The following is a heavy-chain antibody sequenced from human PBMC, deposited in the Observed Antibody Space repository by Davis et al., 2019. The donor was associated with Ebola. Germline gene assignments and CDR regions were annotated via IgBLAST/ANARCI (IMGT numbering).Heavy chain of an antibody. D-gene: IGHD6-19*01. Sequence: GESLKISCAASGFTFSSYAMSWVRQAPGKGLEWVSAISGSGGSTYYADSVKGRFTISRDNSKNTLYLQMNSLRAEGTAVYYCAKDRVIAVAGNFDYWGQGTLVTVSS. CDR2: ISGSGGST. J-gene: IGHJ4*02. V-gene: IGHV3-23*01. CDR3: AKDRVIAVAGNFDY. CDR1: GFTFSSYA.